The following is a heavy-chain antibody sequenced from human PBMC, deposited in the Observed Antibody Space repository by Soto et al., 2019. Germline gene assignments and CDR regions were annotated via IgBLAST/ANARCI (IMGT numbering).Heavy chain of an antibody. CDR3: ARVVRYPLYYFDY. J-gene: IGHJ4*02. CDR1: GGSISSGGYS. Sequence: QLQLQESGSGLVKPSQTLSLTCAVSGGSISSGGYSWSCIRQPPGKGLEWIGYIYHSGSTYYNPSLNSRVTISVDRSKNQCSVKLSSVTAADTAVYYCARVVRYPLYYFDYWGQGTLVTVSS. V-gene: IGHV4-30-2*01. D-gene: IGHD2-21*01. CDR2: IYHSGST.